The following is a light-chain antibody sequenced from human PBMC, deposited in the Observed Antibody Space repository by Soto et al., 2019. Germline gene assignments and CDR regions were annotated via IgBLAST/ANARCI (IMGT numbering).Light chain of an antibody. V-gene: IGKV1-39*01. CDR2: AAS. Sequence: VGDRVTITCRASQRISTYLNWYQQKPGKAPTLLIYAASSLQSGVPSRFSGGGSGTDFTLTINTLQPEDFATYFCQQCYSSPRPFGQGTKVEIK. CDR3: QQCYSSPRP. J-gene: IGKJ1*01. CDR1: QRISTY.